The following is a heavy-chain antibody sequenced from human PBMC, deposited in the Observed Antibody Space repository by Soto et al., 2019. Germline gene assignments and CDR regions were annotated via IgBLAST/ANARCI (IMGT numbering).Heavy chain of an antibody. J-gene: IGHJ4*02. CDR2: IWYDGSNK. D-gene: IGHD3-22*01. CDR3: ARVAQYYYDSSGYYYFDY. CDR1: GFTFSSYG. Sequence: GGSLRLSCAASGFTFSSYGMHWVRQAPGKGLEWVAVIWYDGSNKYYADSVKGRFTISRDNSKNTLYLQMNSLRAEDTAVYYCARVAQYYYDSSGYYYFDYWGQGTLVTVSS. V-gene: IGHV3-33*01.